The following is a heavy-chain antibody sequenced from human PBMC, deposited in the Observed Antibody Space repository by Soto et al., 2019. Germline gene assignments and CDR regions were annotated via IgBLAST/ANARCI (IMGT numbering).Heavy chain of an antibody. D-gene: IGHD6-19*01. Sequence: GGSLRLSCAASGFSFSNYGMHWVRQAPGKGLEWVAVITYDGSNKYYADSVKGRFTISRDNSENTLSLQMNSLTVEDTAVYYCARHRGIAVAGTDFWGQGTLVTVSS. CDR1: GFSFSNYG. V-gene: IGHV3-30*03. J-gene: IGHJ4*02. CDR3: ARHRGIAVAGTDF. CDR2: ITYDGSNK.